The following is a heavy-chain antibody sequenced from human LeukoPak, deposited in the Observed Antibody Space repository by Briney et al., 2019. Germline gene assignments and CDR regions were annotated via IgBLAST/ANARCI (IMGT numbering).Heavy chain of an antibody. D-gene: IGHD1-26*01. Sequence: SETLSLTCTVSGGSISSSSYYWGWIRQPPGKGLEWIGSIYYSGSTYYNPSLKSRVTISVDTSKNQFSLKLSSVTAADTAVYYCARHEELLRNFDYWGQGALVTVSS. CDR1: GGSISSSSYY. V-gene: IGHV4-39*01. J-gene: IGHJ4*02. CDR3: ARHEELLRNFDY. CDR2: IYYSGST.